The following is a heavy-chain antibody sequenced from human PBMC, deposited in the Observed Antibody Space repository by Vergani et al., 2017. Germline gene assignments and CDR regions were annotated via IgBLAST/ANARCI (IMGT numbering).Heavy chain of an antibody. CDR3: AKEGPSYDSSGYYYGGLVY. V-gene: IGHV3-30*18. CDR1: GFTFSSYG. Sequence: VQLVESGGGLVKPGGSLRLSCAASGFTFSSYGMHWVRQAPGKGLEWVAVISYDGSNKYYADSVKGRFTISRDNSKNTLYLQMNSLRAEDTAVYYCAKEGPSYDSSGYYYGGLVYWGQGTLVTVSS. J-gene: IGHJ4*02. D-gene: IGHD3-22*01. CDR2: ISYDGSNK.